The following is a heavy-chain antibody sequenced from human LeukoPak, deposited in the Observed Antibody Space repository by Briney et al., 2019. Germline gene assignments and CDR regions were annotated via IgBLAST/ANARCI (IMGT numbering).Heavy chain of an antibody. CDR1: GGPFSGHY. CDR2: INVSGSI. CDR3: ARVPTSGGLSPDY. V-gene: IGHV4-34*01. J-gene: IGHJ4*02. D-gene: IGHD6-25*01. Sequence: SETLSLTCAVYGGPFSGHYWSWVRQPPRKGLEWSGEINVSGSINYNPTLTSRVTISVATSKNQFSLKLSSVTAADTTVYHCARVPTSGGLSPDYWGQGTLVTVSS.